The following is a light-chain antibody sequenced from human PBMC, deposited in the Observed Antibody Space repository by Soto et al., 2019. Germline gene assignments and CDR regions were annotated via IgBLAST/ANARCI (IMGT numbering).Light chain of an antibody. V-gene: IGKV1-5*01. Sequence: DIQMTQSPSTLSGSVGDRVTITCRASQTISSWLAWYQQKPGKAPKLLIYAASSLQSGVPSRFSGSGSGTDFTLTISSLQPEDFATYYCQQYNNQGTFGQGTKVGIK. J-gene: IGKJ1*01. CDR2: AAS. CDR3: QQYNNQGT. CDR1: QTISSW.